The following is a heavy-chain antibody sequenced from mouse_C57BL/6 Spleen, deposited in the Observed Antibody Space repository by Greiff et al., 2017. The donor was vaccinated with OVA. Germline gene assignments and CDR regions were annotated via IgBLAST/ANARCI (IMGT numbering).Heavy chain of an antibody. CDR3: ASHYGSSYVRFAY. D-gene: IGHD1-1*01. Sequence: EVQLQESGAELVKPGASVKLSCTASGFNIKDYYMHWVKQRTEQGLEWIGRIDPEDGETKYAPKFQGKATITADTSSNTAYLQLSSLTSEDTAVYYGASHYGSSYVRFAYWGQGTLVTVSA. CDR2: IDPEDGET. CDR1: GFNIKDYY. V-gene: IGHV14-2*01. J-gene: IGHJ3*01.